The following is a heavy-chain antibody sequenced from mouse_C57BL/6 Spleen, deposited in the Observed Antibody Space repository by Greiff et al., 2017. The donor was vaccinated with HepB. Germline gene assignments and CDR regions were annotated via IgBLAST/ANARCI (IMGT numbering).Heavy chain of an antibody. J-gene: IGHJ2*01. Sequence: QVHVKQPGAELVRPGSSVKLSCKASGYTFTSYWMHWVKQRPIQGLEWIGNIDPSDSETHYNQKFKDKATLTVDKSSSTAYMQLSSLTSEDSAVYYCARGGNYYFDYWGQGTTLTVSS. D-gene: IGHD2-1*01. CDR2: IDPSDSET. CDR3: ARGGNYYFDY. V-gene: IGHV1-52*01. CDR1: GYTFTSYW.